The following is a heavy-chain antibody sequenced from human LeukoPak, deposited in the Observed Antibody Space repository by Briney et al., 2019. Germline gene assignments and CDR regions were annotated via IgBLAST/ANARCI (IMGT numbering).Heavy chain of an antibody. CDR2: IYYSGST. J-gene: IGHJ6*03. CDR1: GGSISSSSYY. Sequence: SETLSLTCTVSGGSISSSSYYWGWIRQPPGKGLEWIGSIYYSGSTYYNPSRKSRVTISVDTSKNQFSLKLSSVTAADTAVYYCARQYYDSSGYYYVYYYYYYMDVWGKGTTVTVSS. CDR3: ARQYYDSSGYYYVYYYYYYMDV. D-gene: IGHD3-22*01. V-gene: IGHV4-39*01.